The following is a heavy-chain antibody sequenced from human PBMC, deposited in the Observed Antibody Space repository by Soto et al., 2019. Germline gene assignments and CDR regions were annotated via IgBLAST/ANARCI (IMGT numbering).Heavy chain of an antibody. CDR2: IYYSGST. CDR3: ARHGDYGDAIDY. V-gene: IGHV4-59*08. Sequence: SETLSLTCTVSGGSISSYYWSWIRQPPGKGLEWIGYIYYSGSTNYNPSLKSRVTISVDTSKNQFSLKLSPVTAADTAVYYCARHGDYGDAIDYWGQGTLVTVSS. CDR1: GGSISSYY. D-gene: IGHD4-17*01. J-gene: IGHJ4*02.